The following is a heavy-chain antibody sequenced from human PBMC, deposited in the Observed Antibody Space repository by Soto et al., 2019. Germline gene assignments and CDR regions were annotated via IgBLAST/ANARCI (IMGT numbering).Heavy chain of an antibody. J-gene: IGHJ3*01. CDR1: GGAISSSHW. Sequence: QVQLQESGPGLVKPSGTLSLTCAVSGGAISSSHWWTWVRQSPGKGLDYIGEISHSGTSHSNPSLKSRVTLSVDNSKNHFSLTLTSVTAADTAVYYCARVVLTITRGAFDACGQGTLVIVSS. V-gene: IGHV4-4*02. D-gene: IGHD3-9*01. CDR2: ISHSGTS. CDR3: ARVVLTITRGAFDA.